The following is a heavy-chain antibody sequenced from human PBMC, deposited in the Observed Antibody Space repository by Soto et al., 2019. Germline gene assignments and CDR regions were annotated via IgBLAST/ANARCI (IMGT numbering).Heavy chain of an antibody. Sequence: QVQLVQSGAEVKKPGASVKVSCEASGYTFTNYGISWVRQAPGQGLEWKGWISGHNGDTKYAQKVQARVTMTTDTXTXTXXMEVGSLRSDDTAVYYCARESRCSGGDCYIYAMDVWGQGTTVTVSS. CDR2: ISGHNGDT. CDR3: ARESRCSGGDCYIYAMDV. V-gene: IGHV1-18*01. CDR1: GYTFTNYG. D-gene: IGHD2-21*02. J-gene: IGHJ6*02.